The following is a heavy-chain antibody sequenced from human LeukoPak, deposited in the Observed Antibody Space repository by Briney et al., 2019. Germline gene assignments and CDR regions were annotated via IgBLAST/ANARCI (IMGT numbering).Heavy chain of an antibody. V-gene: IGHV3-48*04. Sequence: GGSLRLSCAASGFIFNNYGLIWVRQAPGKGLEWVSYISKSSDRIYHADSVKGRFTISRDNAKNSLYLQMDSLRAEDTAVYYCARDLLNDEGSSYFFDQWGQGTLVTVSS. J-gene: IGHJ4*02. CDR1: GFIFNNYG. CDR3: ARDLLNDEGSSYFFDQ. CDR2: ISKSSDRI. D-gene: IGHD2-2*01.